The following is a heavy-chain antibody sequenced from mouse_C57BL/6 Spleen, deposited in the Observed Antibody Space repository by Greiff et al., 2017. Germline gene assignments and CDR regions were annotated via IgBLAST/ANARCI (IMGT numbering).Heavy chain of an antibody. V-gene: IGHV5-17*01. D-gene: IGHD1-1*01. CDR2: ISSGSSTI. CDR1: GFTFSDYG. J-gene: IGHJ3*01. CDR3: ARSRVYYGSSLAY. Sequence: EVKLMESGGGLVKPGGSLKLSCAASGFTFSDYGMHWVRQAPEKGLEWVAYISSGSSTIYYADTVKGRFTISRDNAKNTLFLQMTSLRSEDTAMYYYARSRVYYGSSLAYWGQGTLVTVSA.